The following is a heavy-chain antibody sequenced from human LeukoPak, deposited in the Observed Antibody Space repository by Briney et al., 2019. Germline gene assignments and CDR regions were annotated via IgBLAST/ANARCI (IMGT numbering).Heavy chain of an antibody. CDR1: GYTFTSYD. J-gene: IGHJ4*02. V-gene: IGHV1-8*01. D-gene: IGHD3-3*01. CDR3: ARGQNNYDFWSGYDGSS. Sequence: ASVKVSCKASGYTFTSYDINWVRQATGQGLEWMGWMNPNSGNTGYAQKFQGRVTMTRNTSISAAYMELSSLRSEDTAVYYCARGQNNYDFWSGYDGSSWGQGTLVTVSS. CDR2: MNPNSGNT.